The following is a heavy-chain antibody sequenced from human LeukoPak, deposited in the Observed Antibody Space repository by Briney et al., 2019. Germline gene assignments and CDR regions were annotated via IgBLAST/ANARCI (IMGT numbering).Heavy chain of an antibody. V-gene: IGHV1-8*01. CDR1: GYTFTSYD. J-gene: IGHJ6*03. CDR2: MNSNSGNT. D-gene: IGHD3-3*01. CDR3: ARGGYDFWSGSWSKPYYYYMDV. Sequence: ASVKVSCKASGYTFTSYDINWVRQATGQGLEWMGWMNSNSGNTGYAQKFQGRVTMTRNTSISTAYMELSSLRSEDTAVYYCARGGYDFWSGSWSKPYYYYMDVWGKGTTVTVSS.